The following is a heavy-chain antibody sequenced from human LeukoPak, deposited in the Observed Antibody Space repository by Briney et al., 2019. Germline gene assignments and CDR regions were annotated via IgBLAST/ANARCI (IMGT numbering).Heavy chain of an antibody. V-gene: IGHV3-48*03. CDR3: AELGITMIGGV. D-gene: IGHD3-10*02. Sequence: GGSLRLSSAASGFAFSSYEMNWVRQAPGKGLEWVSYISSSGSTIYYADSVKGRFTISRDNAKNSLYLQMNSLRAEDTAVYYCAELGITMIGGVWGKGTTVTISS. J-gene: IGHJ6*04. CDR1: GFAFSSYE. CDR2: ISSSGSTI.